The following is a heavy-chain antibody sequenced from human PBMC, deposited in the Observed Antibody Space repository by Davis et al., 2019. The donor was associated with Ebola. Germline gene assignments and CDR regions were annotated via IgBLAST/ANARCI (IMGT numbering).Heavy chain of an antibody. CDR1: GYTFNSHG. CDR2: ISAYNGNT. CDR3: AGSVTMVRGGWFDP. Sequence: ASVKVSCKASGYTFNSHGISWVRQAPGQGLEWMGWISAYNGNTNYAQKLQGRVTMTTDTSTSTAYMELRSLRSDDTAVYYRAGSVTMVRGGWFDPWGQGTLVTVSS. J-gene: IGHJ5*02. D-gene: IGHD3-10*01. V-gene: IGHV1-18*01.